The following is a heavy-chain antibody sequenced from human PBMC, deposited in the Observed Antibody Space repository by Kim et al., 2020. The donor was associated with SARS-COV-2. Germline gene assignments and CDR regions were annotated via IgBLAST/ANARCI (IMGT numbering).Heavy chain of an antibody. CDR1: GYTLTELS. CDR3: STAIAVSGTTILYYYGMDV. CDR2: FDPEDGET. J-gene: IGHJ6*01. Sequence: ASVKVSCKVSGYTLTELSMHWVRQAPGKGLEWMGGFDPEDGETIYAQKFQGRVTMTEDTSTDTAYMELSRLRSDDTAVYYCSTAIAVSGTTILYYYGMDV. V-gene: IGHV1-24*01. D-gene: IGHD6-19*01.